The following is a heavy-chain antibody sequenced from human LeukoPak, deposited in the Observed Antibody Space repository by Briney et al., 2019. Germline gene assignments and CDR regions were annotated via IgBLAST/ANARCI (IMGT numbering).Heavy chain of an antibody. Sequence: SETLSLTCTVSRGSISSYYWSWIRQPPGKGLEWIGYIDNSGNTNSNPSLKSRVTMSVDTSKNQFSLKLSSVTAADTAVYYCARGVITFGGARGASYYYYYMDVWGKGTTVTVSS. D-gene: IGHD3-16*01. CDR1: RGSISSYY. CDR2: IDNSGNT. CDR3: ARGVITFGGARGASYYYYYMDV. V-gene: IGHV4-59*01. J-gene: IGHJ6*03.